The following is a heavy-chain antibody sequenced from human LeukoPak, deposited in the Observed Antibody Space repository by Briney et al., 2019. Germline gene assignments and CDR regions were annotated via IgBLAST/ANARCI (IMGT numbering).Heavy chain of an antibody. CDR3: ARDARYGDLDY. CDR1: GGSISSYY. V-gene: IGHV4-4*07. J-gene: IGHJ4*02. D-gene: IGHD4-17*01. CDR2: IYTGGST. Sequence: SETLSLTCTVSGGSISSYYWSWIRQPAGKGLEWIGRIYTGGSTNYNPSLKSRVTMSVDTSKNQFSLRLSSVTAADTAVYYCARDARYGDLDYWGQGTLVTVSS.